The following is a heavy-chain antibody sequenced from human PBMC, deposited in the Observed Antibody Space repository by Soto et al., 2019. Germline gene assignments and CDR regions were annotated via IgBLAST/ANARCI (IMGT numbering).Heavy chain of an antibody. Sequence: GSLRLSCAASGFTFSSYAMSWVRQAPGKGLEWVSAISGSGGSTYYADSVKGRFTISRDNSKNTLYLQMNSLRAEDTAVYYCAKDLRWTTWYYGMDVWGQGTTVTVSS. CDR1: GFTFSSYA. J-gene: IGHJ6*02. D-gene: IGHD4-4*01. CDR3: AKDLRWTTWYYGMDV. V-gene: IGHV3-23*01. CDR2: ISGSGGST.